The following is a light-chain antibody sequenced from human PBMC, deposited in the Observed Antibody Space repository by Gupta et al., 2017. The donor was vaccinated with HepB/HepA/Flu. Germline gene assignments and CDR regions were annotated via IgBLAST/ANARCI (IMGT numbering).Light chain of an antibody. CDR1: SGHSSYI. CDR3: ETWDSNSWV. J-gene: IGLJ3*02. Sequence: QPVLTQSSSASASLGSSVKLTCTLSSGHSSYIIAWHQQQPGRAPRYLMKVEGSGSYNKGSGVPDRFSGSSSGADRYLTISNLHSEDEADYYCETWDSNSWVFGGGIKLTVL. V-gene: IGLV4-60*03. CDR2: VEGSGSY.